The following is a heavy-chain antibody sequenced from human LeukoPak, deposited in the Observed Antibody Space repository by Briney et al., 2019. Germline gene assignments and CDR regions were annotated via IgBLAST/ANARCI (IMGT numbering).Heavy chain of an antibody. D-gene: IGHD3-22*01. CDR3: ARRDTSGFYYYYFDY. CDR1: GGTISSYY. J-gene: IGHJ4*02. V-gene: IGHV4-59*12. CDR2: IYYSGST. Sequence: SETLSLTCTGSGGTISSYYWSWIRQPPGQGLEWIGYIYYSGSTNYNPSLKSRVTISLDMSKNQFSLKLTSVTAADTAVYYCARRDTSGFYYYYFDYWGQGALVTVSS.